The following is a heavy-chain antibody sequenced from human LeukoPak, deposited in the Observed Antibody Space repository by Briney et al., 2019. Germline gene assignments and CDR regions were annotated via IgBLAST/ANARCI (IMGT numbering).Heavy chain of an antibody. CDR1: GYTFTSYY. Sequence: AASVKVSCKASGYTFTSYYMHWVRQAPGQGLEWMGIINPSGGSTSYAQKFQGRVTMTRDMSTSTAYMELSSLRSEDTAVYYCARVPPRPLTGDLFDYWGQGTLVTVSS. J-gene: IGHJ4*02. V-gene: IGHV1-46*01. CDR2: INPSGGST. D-gene: IGHD7-27*01. CDR3: ARVPPRPLTGDLFDY.